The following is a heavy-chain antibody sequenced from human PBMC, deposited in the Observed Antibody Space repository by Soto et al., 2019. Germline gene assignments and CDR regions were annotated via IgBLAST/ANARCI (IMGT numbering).Heavy chain of an antibody. CDR3: AKTKISYCGGDCPGMDV. CDR1: GFTFSSYG. V-gene: IGHV3-30*18. Sequence: LSCAASGFTFSSYGMHWVRQAPGKGLEWVAVISYDGSNKYYADSVKGRFTISRDNSKNTLYLQMNSLRAEDTAVYYCAKTKISYCGGDCPGMDVWGQGTTGTSP. J-gene: IGHJ6*02. D-gene: IGHD2-21*02. CDR2: ISYDGSNK.